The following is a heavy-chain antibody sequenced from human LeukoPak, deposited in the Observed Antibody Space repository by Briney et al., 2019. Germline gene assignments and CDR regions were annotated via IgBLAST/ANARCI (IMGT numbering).Heavy chain of an antibody. V-gene: IGHV4-39*01. CDR2: IYYSGST. CDR3: ARRRSGGTLDY. J-gene: IGHJ4*02. D-gene: IGHD6-19*01. CDR1: GYSISSTYY. Sequence: SETLSLTCTVSGYSISSTYYWGWIRQPPGKGLEWIGSIYYSGSTYYNPSLKSRVTISVDTSKNQFSLKLSSVTAADTAVYYCARRRSGGTLDYWGQGTLVTVSS.